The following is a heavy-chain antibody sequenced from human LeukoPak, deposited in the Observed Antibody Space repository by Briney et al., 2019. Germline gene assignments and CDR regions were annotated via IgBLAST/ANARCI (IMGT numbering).Heavy chain of an antibody. J-gene: IGHJ6*02. D-gene: IGHD3-10*01. CDR2: ISYDGSNK. CDR3: AKAFAY. V-gene: IGHV3-30*18. Sequence: PGGSLRLSCAASGFTFSSYGMHWVRQAPGKGPEWVAVISYDGSNKYYADSVKGRFTISRDNSKNTLYLQMNSLRAEDTAVYYCAKAFAYWGQGTTVTVSS. CDR1: GFTFSSYG.